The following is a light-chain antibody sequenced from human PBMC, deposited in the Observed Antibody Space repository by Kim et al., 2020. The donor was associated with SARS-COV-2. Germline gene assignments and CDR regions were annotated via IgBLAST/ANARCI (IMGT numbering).Light chain of an antibody. CDR1: HNINNW. J-gene: IGKJ4*01. Sequence: DIQMTQSPSSVSAFVGDRVTITCRASHNINNWLAWYQQKPGRAPKLLIYDATAVQSGVPSRFSGSGSGTDFTLTITTLQPEDCATYYCQQGHSFPLTFGGGTKLEIK. V-gene: IGKV1-12*01. CDR2: DAT. CDR3: QQGHSFPLT.